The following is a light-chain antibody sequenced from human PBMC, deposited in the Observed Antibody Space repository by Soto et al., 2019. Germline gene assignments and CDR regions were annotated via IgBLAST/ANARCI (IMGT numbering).Light chain of an antibody. CDR1: SGHSSYA. CDR2: LNSDGSH. Sequence: QPVLTQSPSASASLGASVKLTCTLRSGHSSYAIAWHQQQPEKGPRYLMKLNSDGSHSKGDGIPDRFSGSSSGAERYLTISSLQSEDEADYYCQTWGTGIQVFGGGTKLTVL. J-gene: IGLJ2*01. CDR3: QTWGTGIQV. V-gene: IGLV4-69*01.